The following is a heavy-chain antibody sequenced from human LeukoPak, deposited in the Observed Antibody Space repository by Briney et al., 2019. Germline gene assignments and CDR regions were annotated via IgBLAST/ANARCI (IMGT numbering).Heavy chain of an antibody. CDR2: IKQDGSEK. D-gene: IGHD3-22*01. J-gene: IGHJ4*02. Sequence: GGSLRLSCAASGFTFSSYTMNWVRQAPGKGLEWVANIKQDGSEKYYVDSVKGRFTISRDNAKNSLYLQMNSLRAEDTAVYYCAKPYYYDSSGYYYVLDYWGQGTLVTVSS. CDR3: AKPYYYDSSGYYYVLDY. V-gene: IGHV3-7*01. CDR1: GFTFSSYT.